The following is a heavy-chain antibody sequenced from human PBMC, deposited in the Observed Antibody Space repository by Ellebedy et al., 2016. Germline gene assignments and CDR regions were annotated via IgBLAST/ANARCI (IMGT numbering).Heavy chain of an antibody. CDR3: ARGRRSHDQFAPFDF. D-gene: IGHD2-15*01. CDR2: FYNSGSA. V-gene: IGHV4-61*01. J-gene: IGHJ4*02. CDR1: GGSVKTGSYS. Sequence: SETLSLTCTVSGGSVKTGSYSWIWIRQPPGRGLEWLGYFYNSGSANYNPSLKSRATISGNPTRNQFSLRLNSVTAADTALYYCARGRRSHDQFAPFDFWGQGILVAVST.